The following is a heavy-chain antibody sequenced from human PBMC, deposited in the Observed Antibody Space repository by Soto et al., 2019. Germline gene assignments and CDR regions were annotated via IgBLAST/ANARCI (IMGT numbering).Heavy chain of an antibody. CDR1: GFTFSNAW. Sequence: GGSLRLSCAASGFTFSNAWMSWVRQAPGKGLEWVGRIKSKTDGGTTDYAAPVKGRFTISRDDSKNTLYLQMNSLKTEDTAVYYRTTATELTGDWTYFDYWGQGTLVTVSS. V-gene: IGHV3-15*01. D-gene: IGHD7-27*01. J-gene: IGHJ4*02. CDR3: TTATELTGDWTYFDY. CDR2: IKSKTDGGTT.